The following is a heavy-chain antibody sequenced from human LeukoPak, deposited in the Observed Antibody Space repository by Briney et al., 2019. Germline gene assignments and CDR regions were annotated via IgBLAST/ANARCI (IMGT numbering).Heavy chain of an antibody. J-gene: IGHJ6*03. D-gene: IGHD3-3*01. V-gene: IGHV4-30-4*01. Sequence: SETLSLTCTVSGGSISSGDYNWSWIRQPPGKGLEWIGYIYYSGSTYYNPSLKSRVTISVDTSKNQFSLKLSSVTAADTAVYYCARAFLGADGFLEWFNYYYYMDVWGKWTTVTVSS. CDR1: GGSISSGDYN. CDR2: IYYSGST. CDR3: ARAFLGADGFLEWFNYYYYMDV.